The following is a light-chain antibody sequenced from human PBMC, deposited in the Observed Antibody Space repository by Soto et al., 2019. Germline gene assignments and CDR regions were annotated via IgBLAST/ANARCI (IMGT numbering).Light chain of an antibody. Sequence: QLVLTQPPSASGTPGQRVTISCSGSSSNIGSNYVYWYQQLPGTAPKLLIYRNNQRPSGVPDRFSGSKSGTSASLAFSGLRSEDEADYYCAAWDDSLSGVVFGGGTKLTVL. J-gene: IGLJ2*01. CDR2: RNN. CDR3: AAWDDSLSGVV. CDR1: SSNIGSNY. V-gene: IGLV1-47*01.